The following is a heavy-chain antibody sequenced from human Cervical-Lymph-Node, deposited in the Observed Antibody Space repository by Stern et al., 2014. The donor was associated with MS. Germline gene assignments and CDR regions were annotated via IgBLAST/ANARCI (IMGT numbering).Heavy chain of an antibody. D-gene: IGHD5-24*01. V-gene: IGHV2-5*02. Sequence: QITLKEAGPTLVKPTQTLTLTCTFSGFSLSTRGVGVGWIRQPPGKALEWLALPYWDDDKRYSPSLKSRLTITKDTSKNQVVLTMTNMDPVDTATYYCAHRLEDGCSFPSAFDIWGQGTMVTVSS. CDR2: PYWDDDK. CDR3: AHRLEDGCSFPSAFDI. J-gene: IGHJ3*02. CDR1: GFSLSTRGVG.